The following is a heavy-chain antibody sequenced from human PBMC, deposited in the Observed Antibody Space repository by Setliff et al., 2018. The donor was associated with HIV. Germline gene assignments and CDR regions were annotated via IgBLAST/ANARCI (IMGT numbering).Heavy chain of an antibody. CDR3: ARGVVVVPAAREHYYYMDV. Sequence: ETLSLTCAVYGGSFSGYYWTWIRQPPGKGLEWIGEINHSGTTNHNPSLKSRVAMSVDMSKYQFSLKLTSVTAADTAVYYCARGVVVVPAAREHYYYMDVWGKGTTVTVSS. CDR1: GGSFSGYY. D-gene: IGHD2-2*01. V-gene: IGHV4-34*01. J-gene: IGHJ6*03. CDR2: INHSGTT.